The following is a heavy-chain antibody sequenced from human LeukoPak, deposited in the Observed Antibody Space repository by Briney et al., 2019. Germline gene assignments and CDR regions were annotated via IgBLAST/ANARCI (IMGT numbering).Heavy chain of an antibody. D-gene: IGHD6-13*01. CDR2: IHYSGST. J-gene: IGHJ4*02. Sequence: PSETLSLTCTVSGGSISRYYWSWIRQPPGKGLESIGYIHYSGSTNYNPSLKSRVTISVDTSKNQFSLKLSSVTAADTAVYYCARVGIAAAGYFDYWGQGTLVTVSS. CDR1: GGSISRYY. CDR3: ARVGIAAAGYFDY. V-gene: IGHV4-59*12.